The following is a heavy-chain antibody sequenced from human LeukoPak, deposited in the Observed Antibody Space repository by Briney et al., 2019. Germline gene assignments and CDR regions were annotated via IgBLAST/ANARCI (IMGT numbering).Heavy chain of an antibody. J-gene: IGHJ4*02. CDR1: GFTLSIYE. Sequence: GGSLRLPCAASGFTLSIYEMNWVRQAPGKGLEWVSYISSDGTIYNADSVRGRFTISRDNAKNSLHLQMNSLRVEDTAVYYCARGRTGSFYSDYWGQGTLVTVSS. D-gene: IGHD6-6*01. V-gene: IGHV3-48*03. CDR2: ISSDGTI. CDR3: ARGRTGSFYSDY.